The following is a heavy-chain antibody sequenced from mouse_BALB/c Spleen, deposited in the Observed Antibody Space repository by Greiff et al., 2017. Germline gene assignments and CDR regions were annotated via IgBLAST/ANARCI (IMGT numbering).Heavy chain of an antibody. CDR3: TRYGYYAMDY. CDR1: AYNFTSYY. V-gene: IGHV1S81*02. Sequence: QVHVKQSGAELVKPGASVKLSCKASAYNFTSYYMYWVKQRPGQGLEWIGEINPSNGGTNFNEKFKSKATLTVDKSSSTAYMQLSSLTSEDSAVYYCTRYGYYAMDYWGQGTSVTVSS. J-gene: IGHJ4*01. CDR2: INPSNGGT. D-gene: IGHD1-1*02.